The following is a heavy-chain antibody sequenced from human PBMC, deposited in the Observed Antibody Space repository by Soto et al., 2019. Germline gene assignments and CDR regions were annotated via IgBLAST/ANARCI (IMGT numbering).Heavy chain of an antibody. CDR3: ARDSTNGNFDP. V-gene: IGHV4-59*01. CDR1: GGSISSYY. Sequence: PSETLSLTCTVSGGSISSYYWSWIRQPPGKGLEWIGYIYYSGSTNYNPSLKSRVTISVDTSKNQFSLKLSSVTAADTAGYYCARDSTNGNFDPWGQGTLVTVSS. J-gene: IGHJ5*02. D-gene: IGHD2-8*01. CDR2: IYYSGST.